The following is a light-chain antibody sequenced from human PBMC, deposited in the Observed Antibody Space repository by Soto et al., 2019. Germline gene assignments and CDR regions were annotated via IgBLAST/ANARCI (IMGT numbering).Light chain of an antibody. Sequence: EIVLTQSPGTLSLSPGERATLSCRASQSVSSSYLAWYQQKPGQAPRLLIYGASSRATGIPDRFSGSGSGTDFTLTLSRLEPEYFAVYDCQQSRFTFGGGTKVEIK. CDR2: GAS. V-gene: IGKV3-20*01. J-gene: IGKJ4*01. CDR3: QQSRFT. CDR1: QSVSSSY.